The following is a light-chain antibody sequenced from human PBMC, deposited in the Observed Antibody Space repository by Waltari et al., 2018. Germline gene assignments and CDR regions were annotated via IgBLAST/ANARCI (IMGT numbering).Light chain of an antibody. J-gene: IGKJ4*01. CDR2: GAS. Sequence: EIVLTQSPGTLSLSPGERATLSCRASQTVRTTYLAWYQQKPGQAPTLLIYGASSSATGIPDMFSGSWSGTDFSLTISSLEPEDFAVYYCQQYDISPLTFGGGTKVEIK. CDR3: QQYDISPLT. CDR1: QTVRTTY. V-gene: IGKV3-20*01.